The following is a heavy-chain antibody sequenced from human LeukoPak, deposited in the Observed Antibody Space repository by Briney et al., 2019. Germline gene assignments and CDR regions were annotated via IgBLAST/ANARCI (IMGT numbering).Heavy chain of an antibody. D-gene: IGHD3-10*01. V-gene: IGHV3-23*01. J-gene: IGHJ4*02. CDR1: GFTISTYG. CDR2: ISGGTT. CDR3: AKSVYHSGNY. Sequence: PGGSLRLSCAASGFTISTYGMSWVRQAPGKGLEWVSSISGGTTYYADSVKGRFTTSRDNSKNTVSLQMNSLRAEDTAVYYCAKSVYHSGNYWGQGTLVTVSS.